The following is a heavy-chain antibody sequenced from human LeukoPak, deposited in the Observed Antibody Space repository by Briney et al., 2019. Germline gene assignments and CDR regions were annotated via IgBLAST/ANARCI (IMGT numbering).Heavy chain of an antibody. CDR3: ARGAGWFGELRLDY. V-gene: IGHV4-59*01. J-gene: IGHJ4*02. CDR2: IYYSGST. CDR1: GGSISSYY. Sequence: SETLSLTCTVSGGSISSYYWSWIRQPPGKGLEWIGYIYYSGSTNYNPSLKSRVTISVDTSKNQFSLKLSSVTAADTAVYYCARGAGWFGELRLDYWGQGTLVTVSS. D-gene: IGHD3-10*01.